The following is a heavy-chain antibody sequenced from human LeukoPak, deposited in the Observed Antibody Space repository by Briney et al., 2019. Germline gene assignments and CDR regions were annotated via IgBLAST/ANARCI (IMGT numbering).Heavy chain of an antibody. CDR3: ARLGEKADFDY. CDR1: GFSFSSYW. J-gene: IGHJ4*02. Sequence: GGSLRLSCAASGFSFSSYWMSWVRQAPEKGLEWVANMNQDGSEKYYVDSVKGRFTISRDNAKNSLYLQMNSLRAEDTAVYYCARLGEKADFDYWGQGTLVTVSS. V-gene: IGHV3-7*01. CDR2: MNQDGSEK. D-gene: IGHD3-16*01.